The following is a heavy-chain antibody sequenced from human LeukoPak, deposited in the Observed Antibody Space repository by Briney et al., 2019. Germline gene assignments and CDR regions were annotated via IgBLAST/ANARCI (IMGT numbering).Heavy chain of an antibody. Sequence: SGPTLVNPTQTLTLTCSFSGFSLSTNRVAVGWIRQPPGKALEWLALIYWDDDKRYSPSLKSRLTITKDTSKNQVVLTMTNMDPVDTATYYCAHAPARGSSWYVWFDPWGQGTLVTVPS. CDR2: IYWDDDK. J-gene: IGHJ5*02. D-gene: IGHD6-13*01. V-gene: IGHV2-5*02. CDR3: AHAPARGSSWYVWFDP. CDR1: GFSLSTNRVA.